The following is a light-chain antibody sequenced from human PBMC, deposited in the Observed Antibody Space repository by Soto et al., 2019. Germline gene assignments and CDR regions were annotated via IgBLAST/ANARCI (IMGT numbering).Light chain of an antibody. Sequence: DSQMTQSPSSLSASVGDRVTITCRASQSIGTFLNWYQRKPDQAPKLLIYGASSLQSGVPSRFSGSGSGTDFTLTISGLQPADFATYFCQQSQDTLITFGGGTKVDIK. J-gene: IGKJ4*01. CDR2: GAS. V-gene: IGKV1-39*01. CDR3: QQSQDTLIT. CDR1: QSIGTF.